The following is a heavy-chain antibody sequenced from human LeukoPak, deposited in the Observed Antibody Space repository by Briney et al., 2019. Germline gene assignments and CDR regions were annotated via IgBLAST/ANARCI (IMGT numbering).Heavy chain of an antibody. Sequence: GGSLRLSCAASGFTFDDYAMHWVRQAPGKGLEWVSGISWNSGSIGYADSVKGRFTISRDNAKNSLYLQMNSLRAEDTALYYCAKDIESAVAGSDYWGQGTLVTVSS. CDR2: ISWNSGSI. V-gene: IGHV3-9*01. J-gene: IGHJ4*02. CDR1: GFTFDDYA. D-gene: IGHD6-19*01. CDR3: AKDIESAVAGSDY.